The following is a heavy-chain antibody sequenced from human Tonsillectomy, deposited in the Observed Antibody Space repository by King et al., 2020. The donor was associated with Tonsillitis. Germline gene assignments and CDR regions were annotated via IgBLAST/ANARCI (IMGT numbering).Heavy chain of an antibody. D-gene: IGHD5-24*01. J-gene: IGHJ4*02. CDR2: IYPGDSNT. V-gene: IGHV5-51*03. CDR1: GYKFTDHW. Sequence: QLVQSGAEVKKPGESLKISCKCSGYKFTDHWIGWVRQMPGKGLEWMGIIYPGDSNTTYSPSFQGQVTISADKSVSTTYLQWSSLKAADTAMYYCAKERWGQVDSWGQGTLLTVSS. CDR3: AKERWGQVDS.